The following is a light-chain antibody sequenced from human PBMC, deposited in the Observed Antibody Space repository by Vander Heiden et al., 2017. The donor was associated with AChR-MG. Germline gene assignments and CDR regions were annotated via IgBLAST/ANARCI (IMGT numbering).Light chain of an antibody. CDR1: QDIGNR. V-gene: IGKV1-33*01. CDR3: QQDDDLPPYT. CDR2: DTS. Sequence: DIQMTQSPSSLSASVGDRVTITCQASQDIGNRLNWYQQNPGKAPKLLIFDTSQLETGVPSRFSGSGFGTEFTLTIDSLQPEDFAPYFCQQDDDLPPYTFGQGTRVDIK. J-gene: IGKJ2*01.